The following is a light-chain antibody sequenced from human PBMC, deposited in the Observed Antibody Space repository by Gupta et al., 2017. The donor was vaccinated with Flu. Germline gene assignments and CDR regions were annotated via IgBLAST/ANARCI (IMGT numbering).Light chain of an antibody. J-gene: IGKJ4*01. CDR3: NQYTISPLP. CDR1: QSIASW. CDR2: QAS. V-gene: IGKV1-5*03. Sequence: TRLELVGARSPIPCRASQSIASWLAWYQRRPGKAPDLLTYQASTFESGVPSRSSGSGSGPEFTLPFRSLKTDDFPPSYCNQYTISPLPFGRGPQ.